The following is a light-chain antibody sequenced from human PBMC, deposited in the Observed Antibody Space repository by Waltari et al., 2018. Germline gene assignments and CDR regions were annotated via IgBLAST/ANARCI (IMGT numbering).Light chain of an antibody. J-gene: IGLJ2*01. CDR1: SSDVGGFKY. CDR2: DVS. Sequence: QSALTQPDSVSGSPGQSITISCTATSSDVGGFKYVSWYQQYPGKAPKVIIFDVSSRPSGVSNRFSGSKSGNWASLTISGLQAEDEADYYCSAFSSSTTGIFGGGTRVTVL. V-gene: IGLV2-14*01. CDR3: SAFSSSTTGI.